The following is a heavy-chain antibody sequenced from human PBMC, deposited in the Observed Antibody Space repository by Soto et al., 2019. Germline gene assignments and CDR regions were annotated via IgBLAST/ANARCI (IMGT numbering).Heavy chain of an antibody. CDR3: ARHEGNGNVWPLDY. D-gene: IGHD2-8*01. V-gene: IGHV4-39*01. CDR2: IHYSGST. CDR1: GDSIGTTHSY. Sequence: QVQLLESGPGQVKPSETLSLTCTVSGDSIGTTHSYWAWIRQSPGKGLEWIGNIHYSGSTYYMPSLRSRVTLSVDTSKNQFSLRLTSVTAEDTAVYYCARHEGNGNVWPLDYWGQGILVTVSS. J-gene: IGHJ4*02.